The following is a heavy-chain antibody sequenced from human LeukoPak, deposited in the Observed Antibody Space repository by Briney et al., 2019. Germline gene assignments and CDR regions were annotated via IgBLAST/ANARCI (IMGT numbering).Heavy chain of an antibody. J-gene: IGHJ4*02. V-gene: IGHV3-23*01. CDR1: GFTFSSYA. Sequence: GGSLRLSCAASGFTFSSYAMSWVRQAPGKGLEWVSAISGSGGSTYYADSVKGRYTISRDNSKNTLYLQMNSLRAEDTAVYYCAKGYSSGWYSFDYWGQGTLVTVSS. D-gene: IGHD6-19*01. CDR3: AKGYSSGWYSFDY. CDR2: ISGSGGST.